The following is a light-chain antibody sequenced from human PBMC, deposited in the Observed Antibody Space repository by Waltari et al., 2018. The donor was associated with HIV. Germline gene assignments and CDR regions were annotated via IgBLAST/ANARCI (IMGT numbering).Light chain of an antibody. J-gene: IGKJ1*01. CDR1: QSLVQSDGNTY. CDR3: MQATHWPRT. CDR2: QVS. Sequence: DVVMTRSPLSLPVTLGQPASISCRSSQSLVQSDGNTYLNWFQQRPGQSPRRLIYQVSRRDSGVPDRFSGSGAGTDFTLKISRVEAEDVGLYYCMQATHWPRTFGQGTKVEIK. V-gene: IGKV2-30*02.